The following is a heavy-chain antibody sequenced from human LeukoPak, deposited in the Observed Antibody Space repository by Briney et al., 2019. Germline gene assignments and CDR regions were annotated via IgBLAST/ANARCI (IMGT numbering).Heavy chain of an antibody. CDR2: IYPGDSDT. J-gene: IGHJ4*02. CDR1: GYSFTSYW. V-gene: IGHV5-51*01. Sequence: GESLQISCQGSGYSFTSYWIGWVRQMPGKGLEWMGIIYPGDSDTRYSPSFQGQVTISADKSISTAYLQWSSLKASDTAMYYCARLLVVAATHFDYWGQGTLVTVSS. CDR3: ARLLVVAATHFDY. D-gene: IGHD2-15*01.